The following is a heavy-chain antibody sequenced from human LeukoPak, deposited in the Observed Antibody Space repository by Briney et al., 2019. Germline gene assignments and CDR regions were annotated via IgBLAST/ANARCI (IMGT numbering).Heavy chain of an antibody. V-gene: IGHV1-8*01. CDR3: ARGRTVTTPLLYYYYYMDV. CDR2: MNPNSGNT. D-gene: IGHD4-11*01. J-gene: IGHJ6*03. CDR1: GYTFTSYD. Sequence: GASVKVSCKASGYTFTSYDINWVRQATGQGLEWMGWMNPNSGNTGYAHKFQGRVTMTRNTSISTAYMELSSLRSEDTAVYYCARGRTVTTPLLYYYYYMDVWGKGTTVTVSS.